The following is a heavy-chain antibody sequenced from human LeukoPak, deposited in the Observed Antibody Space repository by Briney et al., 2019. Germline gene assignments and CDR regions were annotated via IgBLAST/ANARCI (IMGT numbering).Heavy chain of an antibody. D-gene: IGHD3-22*01. CDR2: IRYDGSNK. CDR1: GFTFSSYG. V-gene: IGHV3-30*02. CDR3: AKDSTYYYDSSGYHFDY. J-gene: IGHJ4*02. Sequence: GGSLRLSCAASGFTFSSYGMHWVRQAPGKGLECVAFIRYDGSNKYYADSVKGRFTISRDNSKNTLYLQMNSLRAEDTAVYYCAKDSTYYYDSSGYHFDYWGQGTLVTVSS.